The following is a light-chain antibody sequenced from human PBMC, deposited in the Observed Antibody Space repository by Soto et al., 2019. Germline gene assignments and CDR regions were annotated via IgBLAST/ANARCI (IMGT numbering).Light chain of an antibody. J-gene: IGKJ1*01. CDR1: QSISSW. CDR3: QQYNSYPWT. V-gene: IGKV1-5*01. Sequence: DIQMTQSPSTLSASVGDRVTITCRASQSISSWLAWYQQKPGKAPKLLIYDASSLGSGVPSRFSGSGAGTEFTLTISSLQPDDFATYYCQQYNSYPWTCGQGTKVEIK. CDR2: DAS.